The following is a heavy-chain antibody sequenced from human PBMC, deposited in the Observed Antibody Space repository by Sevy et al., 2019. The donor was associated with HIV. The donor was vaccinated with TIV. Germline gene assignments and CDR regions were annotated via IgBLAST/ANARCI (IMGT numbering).Heavy chain of an antibody. CDR2: IIPILGIA. J-gene: IGHJ6*02. CDR3: ALGGGYQLLGNYYYALDV. Sequence: ASVKVSCKASGGTFSSYAISWVRQAPGQGLEWMGRIIPILGIANYAQKFQGRVTITADKSTSVAYMELSSLRSDDTAVYYCALGGGYQLLGNYYYALDVWGQGTTVTVSS. V-gene: IGHV1-69*04. CDR1: GGTFSSYA. D-gene: IGHD2-2*01.